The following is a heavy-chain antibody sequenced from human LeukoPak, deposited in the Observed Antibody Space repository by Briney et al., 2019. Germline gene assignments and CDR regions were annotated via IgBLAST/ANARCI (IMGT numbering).Heavy chain of an antibody. CDR1: GGSISSGGYY. V-gene: IGHV4-31*03. J-gene: IGHJ6*02. CDR3: ARDNIVVVVAARYGMDV. Sequence: SQTLSLTCTVSGGSISSGGYYWSWIRQHPGKGLEWIGYIYYSGSTYYNPSLKSRVTISVDTSKNQFSLKLSSVTAADTAVYYCARDNIVVVVAARYGMDVWGQGTTVTVSS. CDR2: IYYSGST. D-gene: IGHD2-15*01.